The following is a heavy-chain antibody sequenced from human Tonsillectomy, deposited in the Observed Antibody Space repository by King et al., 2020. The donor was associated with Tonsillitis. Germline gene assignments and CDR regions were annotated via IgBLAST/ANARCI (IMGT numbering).Heavy chain of an antibody. V-gene: IGHV3-23*04. CDR2: ISNSGGTT. Sequence: VQLVESGGGLVPPGGSLRLSCAASGFTFSSYAMNWVRQAPGKGLDCVSVISNSGGTTYYADSVKGRFTISRDNSKNTLYLQMNSLRAEDTAIYFCAKSYYDSSGYKFPFDYWGQGTLVTVSS. CDR3: AKSYYDSSGYKFPFDY. J-gene: IGHJ4*02. CDR1: GFTFSSYA. D-gene: IGHD3-22*01.